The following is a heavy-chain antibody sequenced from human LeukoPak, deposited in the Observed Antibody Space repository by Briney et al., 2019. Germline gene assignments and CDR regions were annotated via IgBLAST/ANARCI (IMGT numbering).Heavy chain of an antibody. Sequence: GGSLRLSCAASGFTFSSYSMNWVRQAPGKGLEWVSSISSSSSYIYYADSVKGRFTISRDNAKNSLYLQMNSLRAEDTAVYYCARDGVGMDMIDGGMHVWSQGSTVTLS. CDR2: ISSSSSYI. J-gene: IGHJ6*02. CDR1: GFTFSSYS. D-gene: IGHD3-3*01. CDR3: ARDGVGMDMIDGGMHV. V-gene: IGHV3-21*01.